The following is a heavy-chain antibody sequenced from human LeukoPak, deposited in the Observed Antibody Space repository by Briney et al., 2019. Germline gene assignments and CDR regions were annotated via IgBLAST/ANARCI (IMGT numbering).Heavy chain of an antibody. D-gene: IGHD2-15*01. V-gene: IGHV3-53*04. CDR1: GFSVSSNY. CDR2: IYSGGST. Sequence: GGSLRLSCAASGFSVSSNYMSWVRQAPGKGLEWVSVIYSGGSTYYADSVKGRFTISRHNSKNTLYLQMNSLRAEDTAVYYCARGYCSGGSCYSDWFDPWGQGTLVTVSS. CDR3: ARGYCSGGSCYSDWFDP. J-gene: IGHJ5*02.